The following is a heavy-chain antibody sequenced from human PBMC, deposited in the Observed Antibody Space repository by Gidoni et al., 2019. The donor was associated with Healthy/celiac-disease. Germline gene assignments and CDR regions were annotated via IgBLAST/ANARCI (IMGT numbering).Heavy chain of an antibody. D-gene: IGHD3-16*02. J-gene: IGHJ3*02. CDR2: IYYRGST. V-gene: IGHV4-39*01. CDR1: GCSIIISSSS. CDR3: ARQGMITFGGVTVGRDAFDI. Sequence: QLQLQESGPGLVKPSETLSLTCTVSGCSIIISSSSWGWIRQPPGKGLEWIGSIYYRGSTYYNPSLKSRVTISVDTSKNQFSLKLSSVTAADTAVYYCARQGMITFGGVTVGRDAFDIWGQGTMVTVSS.